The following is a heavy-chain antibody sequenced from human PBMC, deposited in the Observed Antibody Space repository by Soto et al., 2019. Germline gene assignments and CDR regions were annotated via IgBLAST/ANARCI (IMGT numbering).Heavy chain of an antibody. V-gene: IGHV1-69*13. CDR3: ARDCSGGSCYSPEYFQH. D-gene: IGHD2-15*01. Sequence: ASVKVSCKASGGTFSSYAISWVRQAPGQGLEWMGGIIPIFGTANYAQKFQGRVTITADESTSTAYMELSSLRSEDTAVYYCARDCSGGSCYSPEYFQHWGQGTLVTVSS. CDR1: GGTFSSYA. CDR2: IIPIFGTA. J-gene: IGHJ1*01.